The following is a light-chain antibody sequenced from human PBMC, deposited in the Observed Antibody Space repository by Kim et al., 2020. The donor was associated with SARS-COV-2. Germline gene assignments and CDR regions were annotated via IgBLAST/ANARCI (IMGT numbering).Light chain of an antibody. CDR3: LEHNTNPIT. J-gene: IGKJ5*01. Sequence: ASVGDRVTITCRASQDIRNDLGGYQQKPGRETKRLMYGASSMQSGVPSRISGSGNGKEYTHTNSSLQPEDYATYYCLEHNTNPITFGQGTRLEIK. V-gene: IGKV1-17*01. CDR2: GAS. CDR1: QDIRND.